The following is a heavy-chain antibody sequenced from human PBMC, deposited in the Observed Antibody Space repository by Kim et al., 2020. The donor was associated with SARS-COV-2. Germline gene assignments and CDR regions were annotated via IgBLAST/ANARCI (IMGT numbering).Heavy chain of an antibody. Sequence: GSLSLTCAVYGGSLSGYYWSWIRQPPGKGLEWIGEIIHSGSTNYNPSLKSRVTISVDTSKNQFSLNLTSVTAADTAVYYCASRGRWGQGTLVTVSS. D-gene: IGHD3-10*01. CDR2: IIHSGST. CDR3: ASRGR. V-gene: IGHV4-34*12. J-gene: IGHJ4*02. CDR1: GGSLSGYY.